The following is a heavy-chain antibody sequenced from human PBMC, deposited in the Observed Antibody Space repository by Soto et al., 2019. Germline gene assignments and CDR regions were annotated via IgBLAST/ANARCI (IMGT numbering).Heavy chain of an antibody. D-gene: IGHD2-21*02. V-gene: IGHV3-21*01. Sequence: WGSLRLSCAASGFTFSSYSMNWVRQAPGKGLEWVSSISSSCSYIYYADSVKGRFTISRDNAKNSLYLQMNSLRAEDTAVYYCARVKYRAVVTPLGYYYYGMDVWGQGTTVTVSS. CDR2: ISSSCSYI. CDR1: GFTFSSYS. CDR3: ARVKYRAVVTPLGYYYYGMDV. J-gene: IGHJ6*02.